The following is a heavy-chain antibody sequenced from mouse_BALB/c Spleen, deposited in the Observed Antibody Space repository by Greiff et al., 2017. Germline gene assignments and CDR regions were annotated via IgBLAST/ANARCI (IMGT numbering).Heavy chain of an antibody. D-gene: IGHD2-4*01. V-gene: IGHV1-77*01. J-gene: IGHJ3*01. CDR2: IYPGSGST. CDR3: ARNDYEGAY. Sequence: VQLQQSGPELVKPGASVKMSCKASGYTFTDYVISWVKQRTGQGLEWIGEIYPGSGSTYYNEKFKGKATLTADKSSNTAYMQLSSLTSEDSAVYFCARNDYEGAYWGQGTLVTVSA. CDR1: GYTFTDYV.